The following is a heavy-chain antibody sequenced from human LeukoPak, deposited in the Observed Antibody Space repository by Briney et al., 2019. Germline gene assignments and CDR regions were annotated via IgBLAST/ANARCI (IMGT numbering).Heavy chain of an antibody. CDR2: IYPRDGST. CDR3: ARDQEAFDY. V-gene: IGHV1-46*01. Sequence: HWVRQAXXXXLEWMGMIYPRDGSTSYAQKFQGRVTVTRDTSTSTVHMELSGLRSEDTAVYYCARDQEAFDYWGQGTLVTVSS. J-gene: IGHJ4*02.